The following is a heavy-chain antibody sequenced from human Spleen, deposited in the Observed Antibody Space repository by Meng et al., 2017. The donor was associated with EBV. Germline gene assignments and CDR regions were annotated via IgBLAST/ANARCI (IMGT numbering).Heavy chain of an antibody. J-gene: IGHJ4*02. CDR1: GGSSRSGGYY. D-gene: IGHD2-2*01. CDR2: IYYSGCT. CDR3: ARTDIHCSGTSCFFDF. Sequence: QLQGSSSGVVKPFQTLSLTCTVSGGSSRSGGYYWSWIRQPPGKGLEWIGYIYYSGCTFYNPSLKSRVTISVDTSKNHFSLELNSLTAADTAVYYCARTDIHCSGTSCFFDFWGQGTLVTVSS. V-gene: IGHV4-30-4*01.